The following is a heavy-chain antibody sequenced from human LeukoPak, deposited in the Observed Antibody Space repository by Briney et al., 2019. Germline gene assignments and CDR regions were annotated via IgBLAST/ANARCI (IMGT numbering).Heavy chain of an antibody. CDR1: GGSISSGGYC. J-gene: IGHJ4*02. Sequence: PSQTLSLTCTVSGGSISSGGYCWSWIRQHPGKGLEWIGYIYYSGSTYYNPSLKSRVTISVDTSKNQFSLKLSSVTAADTAVYYCARGYDYVYYLDYWGQGTLVTVSS. V-gene: IGHV4-31*03. D-gene: IGHD3-16*01. CDR3: ARGYDYVYYLDY. CDR2: IYYSGST.